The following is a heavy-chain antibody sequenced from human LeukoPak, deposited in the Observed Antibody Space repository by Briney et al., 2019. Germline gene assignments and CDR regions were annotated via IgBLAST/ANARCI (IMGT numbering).Heavy chain of an antibody. CDR2: INPNGGGT. D-gene: IGHD3-16*01. Sequence: ASVKVSCKASRYTFTGYYMHWLRQAPGQGLEWMGWINPNGGGTNYAQKFQGRVTMTRDTSISTAYMELSRLRSDDTAVYYCAREGAHYGTYVWGQGTTVTVSS. J-gene: IGHJ6*02. V-gene: IGHV1-2*02. CDR3: AREGAHYGTYV. CDR1: RYTFTGYY.